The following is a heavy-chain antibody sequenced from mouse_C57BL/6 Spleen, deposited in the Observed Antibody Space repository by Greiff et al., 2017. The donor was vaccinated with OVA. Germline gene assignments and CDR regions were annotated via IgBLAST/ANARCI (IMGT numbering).Heavy chain of an antibody. V-gene: IGHV1-59*01. Sequence: VQLQQPGAELVRPGTSVKLSCKASGYTFTSYWMHWVKQRPGQGLEWIGVIDPSDSYTNYNQKFKGKATLTVDTSSSTAYMQLSSLTSEDSAVYYCAAGAYYYGSSYYAMDYWGQGTSVTVSS. CDR2: IDPSDSYT. J-gene: IGHJ4*01. CDR1: GYTFTSYW. CDR3: AAGAYYYGSSYYAMDY. D-gene: IGHD1-1*01.